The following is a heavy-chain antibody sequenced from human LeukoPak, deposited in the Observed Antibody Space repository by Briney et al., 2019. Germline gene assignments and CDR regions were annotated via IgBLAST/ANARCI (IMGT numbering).Heavy chain of an antibody. CDR3: ARGGPLVVRGWFDP. Sequence: SETLSLTCTVSGGSISSYYWSWIRQPPGKGLEGIGYLYYSGSTNYNPSLKSRVTISVDTSKNQFSLKLSSVTAADTAVYYCARGGPLVVRGWFDPWGQGTLVTVSS. V-gene: IGHV4-59*01. J-gene: IGHJ5*02. CDR2: LYYSGST. D-gene: IGHD2-2*01. CDR1: GGSISSYY.